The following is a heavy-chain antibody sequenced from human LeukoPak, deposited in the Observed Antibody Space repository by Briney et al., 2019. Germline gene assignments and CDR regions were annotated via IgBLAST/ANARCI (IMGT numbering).Heavy chain of an antibody. CDR2: IRSKAYGGTT. CDR3: TRDRSGYYYNWFDP. V-gene: IGHV3-49*04. CDR1: GFTFGDYT. D-gene: IGHD3-22*01. Sequence: GGSLRLSCTASGFTFGDYTMYWVRQAPGKGLEWVGFIRSKAYGGTTENAASVKGRFTISRDDSKTIAYLQMNSLKTEDTALYYCTRDRSGYYYNWFDPWGQGTLVTVSS. J-gene: IGHJ5*02.